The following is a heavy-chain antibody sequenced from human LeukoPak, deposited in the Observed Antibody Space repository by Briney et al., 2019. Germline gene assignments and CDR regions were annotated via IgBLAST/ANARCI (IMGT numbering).Heavy chain of an antibody. V-gene: IGHV4-39*07. CDR3: ARDGYSSSWFYYYYGMDV. CDR2: IYYTGST. Sequence: NASETLSLTCTVSRGSISSSSYYWGWVRQPPGKGLEWIGSIYYTGSTYYNPSLKSRVTISVDTSKDQFSLKLSSVTAADTAVYYCARDGYSSSWFYYYYGMDVWGQGATVTVSS. D-gene: IGHD6-13*01. CDR1: RGSISSSSYY. J-gene: IGHJ6*02.